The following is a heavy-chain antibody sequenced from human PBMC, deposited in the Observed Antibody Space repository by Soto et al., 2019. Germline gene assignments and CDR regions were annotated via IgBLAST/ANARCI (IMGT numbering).Heavy chain of an antibody. CDR2: IYYSGTT. J-gene: IGHJ4*02. CDR1: GYSISSSNW. CDR3: ARREIQGPIDY. D-gene: IGHD1-26*01. Sequence: SETLSLTCAVSGYSISSSNWWGWIRQPPGKGLEWIGYIYYSGTTYYNPPLKSRVTTSVDTSKNQFSLKLTSVTAVDTAVYYCARREIQGPIDYWGQGTLVTVSS. V-gene: IGHV4-28*01.